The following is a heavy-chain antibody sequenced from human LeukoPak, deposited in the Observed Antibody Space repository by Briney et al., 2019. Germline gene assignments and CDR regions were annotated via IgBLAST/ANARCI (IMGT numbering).Heavy chain of an antibody. CDR3: SRGSALNRAYSGYDPPFHY. Sequence: ASVKVSCKASGYTFSDYYMHWVRQAPGHGLEWMGWINPNSSATGYAQKFQGRVTMTRDTSISTADMELNSLRSDDTAMYYCSRGSALNRAYSGYDPPFHYWGQGTLVAVSS. J-gene: IGHJ4*02. CDR1: GYTFSDYY. D-gene: IGHD5-12*01. V-gene: IGHV1-2*02. CDR2: INPNSSAT.